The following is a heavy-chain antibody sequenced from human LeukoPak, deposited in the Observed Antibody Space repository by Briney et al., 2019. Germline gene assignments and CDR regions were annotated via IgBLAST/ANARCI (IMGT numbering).Heavy chain of an antibody. CDR1: GFTFSSYS. D-gene: IGHD2-15*01. CDR2: ISSSSSTI. V-gene: IGHV3-48*01. CDR3: AREDCSGGSCNFDY. J-gene: IGHJ4*02. Sequence: GGSLRLSCAASGFTFSSYSMNWVRQAPGKGLEWVSYISSSSSTIYYADSVKGRFTISRDNAKNSLYLQMNSLRAEDTAVYYCAREDCSGGSCNFDYWGQGTLVTVSS.